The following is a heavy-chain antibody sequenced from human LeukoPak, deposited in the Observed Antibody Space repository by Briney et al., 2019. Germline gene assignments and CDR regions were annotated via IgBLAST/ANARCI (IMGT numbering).Heavy chain of an antibody. CDR3: ARGTSRDFWSGPFDY. V-gene: IGHV1-69*05. J-gene: IGHJ4*02. CDR2: IIPIFGTA. Sequence: SVSVSCKASGGTFSSYAISWVRQAPGQGLEWMGGIIPIFGTANYAQKFQGRVTITTDESTRTASMELSSLRSEDTAVYYCARGTSRDFWSGPFDYWGQGTLVTVSS. D-gene: IGHD3-3*01. CDR1: GGTFSSYA.